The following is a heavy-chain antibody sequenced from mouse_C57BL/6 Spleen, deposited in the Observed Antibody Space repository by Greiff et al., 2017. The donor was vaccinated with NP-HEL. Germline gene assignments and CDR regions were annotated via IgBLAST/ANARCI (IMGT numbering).Heavy chain of an antibody. J-gene: IGHJ4*01. CDR3: ARQLGREAMDY. V-gene: IGHV5-17*01. CDR1: GFTFSDYG. CDR2: ISSGSSTI. Sequence: EVHLVESGGGLVKPGGSLKLSCAASGFTFSDYGMHWVRQAPEKGLEWVAYISSGSSTIYYADTVKGRFTISRDNAKNTLFLQMTSLRSEDTAMYYCARQLGREAMDYWGQGTSVTVSS. D-gene: IGHD4-1*02.